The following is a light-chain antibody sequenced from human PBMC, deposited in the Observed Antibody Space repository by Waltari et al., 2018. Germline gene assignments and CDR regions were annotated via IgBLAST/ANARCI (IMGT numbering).Light chain of an antibody. CDR1: NSNIGSNS. V-gene: IGLV1-44*01. J-gene: IGLJ3*02. Sequence: QSVLTQPPSVSGTPGQRVTISCSGSNSNIGSNSVNWYQQLPGTAPKLLIYNNNQGPSGVPHRFSAPKSGTSASLAITGLQSEDEADYYCAVWDDDLGGVFGGGTKLTVL. CDR3: AVWDDDLGGV. CDR2: NNN.